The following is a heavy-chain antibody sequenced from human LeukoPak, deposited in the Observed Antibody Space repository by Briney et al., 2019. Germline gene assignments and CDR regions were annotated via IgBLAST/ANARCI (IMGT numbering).Heavy chain of an antibody. Sequence: SETLSLTCTVSGYSISSGYYWGWIRQPPGKGVEWIGSIYHSGSTNYNPSLKSRVTISVDTSKNQFSLKLSSVTAADTAVYYCARGRGGSYYRAGTIDYWGQGTLVTVSS. V-gene: IGHV4-38-2*02. CDR2: IYHSGST. CDR1: GYSISSGYY. J-gene: IGHJ4*02. D-gene: IGHD1-26*01. CDR3: ARGRGGSYYRAGTIDY.